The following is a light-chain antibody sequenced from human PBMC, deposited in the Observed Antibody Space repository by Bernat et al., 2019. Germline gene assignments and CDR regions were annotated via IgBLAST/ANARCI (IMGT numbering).Light chain of an antibody. CDR2: YAS. CDR3: QQSTSCTFT. Sequence: KNTITCQASQNIGSRLHWYQQKPDQSPKLLIKYASQSISGVPSRFSGSGSGTDFTLTINSLEPEDAATYYCQQSTSCTFTLGRGTRLDIK. CDR1: QNIGSR. V-gene: IGKV6-21*02. J-gene: IGKJ3*01.